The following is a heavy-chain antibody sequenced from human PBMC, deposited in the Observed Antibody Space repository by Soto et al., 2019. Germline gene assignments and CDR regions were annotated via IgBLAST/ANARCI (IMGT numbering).Heavy chain of an antibody. V-gene: IGHV4-31*03. J-gene: IGHJ6*02. CDR2: IYHSGST. Sequence: PSETLSLTCTVSGGPISSGVYYWTWIRQFPGKGLEWIGYIYHSGSTYYNPSLKSRVAISVDTSKNQFSLMLNSVTAADTAVYYCARVPVRKYYGAGSYNNYYFGMDVWGQGTTVT. D-gene: IGHD3-10*01. CDR3: ARVPVRKYYGAGSYNNYYFGMDV. CDR1: GGPISSGVYY.